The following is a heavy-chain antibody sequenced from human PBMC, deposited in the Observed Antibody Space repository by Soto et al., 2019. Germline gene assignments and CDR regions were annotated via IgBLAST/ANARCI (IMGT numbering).Heavy chain of an antibody. J-gene: IGHJ5*02. D-gene: IGHD6-19*01. CDR2: ISDDGSNR. Sequence: LRLSCAAGGFTFSSYAIHGVRQAPGKGLEWVARISDDGSNRNYADSVKCRFTISRDNAKNTLYLQMNSLRAEEKAVYYCARDRMAVAVPWGQATLVTVSS. CDR3: ARDRMAVAVP. CDR1: GFTFSSYA. V-gene: IGHV3-30-3*01.